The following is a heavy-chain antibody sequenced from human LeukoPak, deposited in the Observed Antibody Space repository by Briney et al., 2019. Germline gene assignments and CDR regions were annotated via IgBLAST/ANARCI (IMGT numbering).Heavy chain of an antibody. CDR3: ARVSSSWYQDWYFDL. Sequence: SETLSLTCAVYGGSFSGYYWSWIRQPPGKGLEWIGEINHSGSTNYKPSLKSRVTMSVDTSKTQFSLKLNSVTAADTAGYYCARVSSSWYQDWYFDLWGRGTLVTVSS. V-gene: IGHV4-34*01. CDR1: GGSFSGYY. J-gene: IGHJ2*01. CDR2: INHSGST. D-gene: IGHD6-13*01.